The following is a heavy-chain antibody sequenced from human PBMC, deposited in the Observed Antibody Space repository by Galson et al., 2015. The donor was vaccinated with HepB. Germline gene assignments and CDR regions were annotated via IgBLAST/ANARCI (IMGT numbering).Heavy chain of an antibody. V-gene: IGHV1-3*04. J-gene: IGHJ4*02. CDR1: GYSFTAYR. Sequence: SVKVSCKASGYSFTAYRIHWVRQDPGQRLEWMGWINTGNGYTEYSEKFQGRVTFTRDTSATTAYMELSSLRSEDTAVFYCARGDGSSWYRYWGQGTLVTVSS. CDR3: ARGDGSSWYRY. D-gene: IGHD6-13*01. CDR2: INTGNGYT.